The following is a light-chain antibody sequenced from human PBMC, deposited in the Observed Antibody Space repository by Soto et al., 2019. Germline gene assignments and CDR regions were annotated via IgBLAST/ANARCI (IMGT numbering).Light chain of an antibody. J-gene: IGLJ2*01. V-gene: IGLV2-11*01. CDR3: SSHAGGQNVV. CDR2: DVN. CDR1: SSDVGGYNY. Sequence: QSALTQPRSVSGSPGQSVTISCTGTSSDVGGYNYVSWYQQHPGKAPKVMIYDVNKRPSGVPDRFSGSKSGNTASLTVSGLQAEDEGDYYCSSHAGGQNVVFGGGTKVTVL.